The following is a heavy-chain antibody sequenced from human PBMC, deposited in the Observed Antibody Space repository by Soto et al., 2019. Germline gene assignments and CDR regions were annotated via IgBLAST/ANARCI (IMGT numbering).Heavy chain of an antibody. CDR3: AKDLYLSGGGSRPWYFDY. CDR1: GFTFSSYA. V-gene: IGHV3-23*01. Sequence: EVQLLESGGGLVQPGGSLRLSCAASGFTFSSYAMSWVRQAPGKGLEWVSAISGSGGSTYYADSVKGRFTISRDNSKNTLYLQMNSLRAEDTAVYYCAKDLYLSGGGSRPWYFDYWGQGTLVTVSS. D-gene: IGHD2-15*01. J-gene: IGHJ4*02. CDR2: ISGSGGST.